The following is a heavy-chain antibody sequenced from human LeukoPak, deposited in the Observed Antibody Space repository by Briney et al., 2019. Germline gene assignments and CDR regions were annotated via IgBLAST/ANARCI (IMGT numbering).Heavy chain of an antibody. CDR1: GGTFSSYA. Sequence: GASVKVSCKASGGTFSSYAISWVRQAPGQGLEWMGGIIPIFGTANYAQKFQGRVTITADESTSTAYMELSSLRSEDTAVYYCARGMTTVVTPGGFDPWGQGTLVTVSS. V-gene: IGHV1-69*13. CDR3: ARGMTTVVTPGGFDP. CDR2: IIPIFGTA. J-gene: IGHJ5*02. D-gene: IGHD4-23*01.